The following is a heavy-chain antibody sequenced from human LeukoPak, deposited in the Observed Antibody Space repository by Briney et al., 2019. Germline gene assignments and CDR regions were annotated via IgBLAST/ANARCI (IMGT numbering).Heavy chain of an antibody. V-gene: IGHV1-46*01. Sequence: ASVKVSCKASGFTFSTYYMHWLRQAPGQGPEWMGVINPSGSATVYAQKFQGRVNMTRDTSTSTVYMELSSLTFDDTAVYYCARVGYDFDDWGQGTLVSVSS. D-gene: IGHD1-1*01. J-gene: IGHJ4*02. CDR2: INPSGSAT. CDR3: ARVGYDFDD. CDR1: GFTFSTYY.